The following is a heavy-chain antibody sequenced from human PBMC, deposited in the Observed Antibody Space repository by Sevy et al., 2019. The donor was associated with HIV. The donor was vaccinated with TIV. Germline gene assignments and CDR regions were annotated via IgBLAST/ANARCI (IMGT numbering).Heavy chain of an antibody. J-gene: IGHJ4*02. V-gene: IGHV3-33*01. CDR3: ARGGYYYDNAAYYALDS. Sequence: GESLKISCAATGFTFSNYAMHWVRQAPGKGMEWVAIIWSDGAYQYHGDSVKGRFTISRDNSKNTLYLQMNNVRVGDTAVYYCARGGYYYDNAAYYALDSWGQGTLVTVSS. CDR1: GFTFSNYA. D-gene: IGHD3-22*01. CDR2: IWSDGAYQ.